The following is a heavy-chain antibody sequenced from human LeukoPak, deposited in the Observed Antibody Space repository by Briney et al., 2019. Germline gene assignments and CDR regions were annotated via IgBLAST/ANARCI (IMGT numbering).Heavy chain of an antibody. J-gene: IGHJ3*02. CDR3: ARESSPEDAFDI. Sequence: GGSLRLSCAASGFTFSSYSMNWVRQAPGKGLEWVSSISSSSSYIYYADSVKGRFTISRDNAKNSLYLQMNSLRAEDTAVYYYARESSPEDAFDIWGQGTMVTVSS. CDR2: ISSSSSYI. CDR1: GFTFSSYS. V-gene: IGHV3-21*01.